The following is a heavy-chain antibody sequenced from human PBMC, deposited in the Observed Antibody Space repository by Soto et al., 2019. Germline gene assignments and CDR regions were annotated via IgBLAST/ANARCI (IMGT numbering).Heavy chain of an antibody. V-gene: IGHV4-39*01. CDR1: GGSISSSSYY. J-gene: IGHJ5*02. D-gene: IGHD3-10*01. Sequence: SETLSLTCTVYGGSISSSSYYWGWIRQPPGKGLEWIGSIYYSGSTYYNPSLKSRVTISVDTSKNQFSLKLSSVTAADTAVYYCARQQGTYYYGSGSPWFDPWGQGTLVTVSS. CDR3: ARQQGTYYYGSGSPWFDP. CDR2: IYYSGST.